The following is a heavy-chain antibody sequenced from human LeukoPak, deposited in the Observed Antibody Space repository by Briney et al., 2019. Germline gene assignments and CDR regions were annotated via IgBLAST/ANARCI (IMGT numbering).Heavy chain of an antibody. CDR2: MFHSGDT. CDR1: GYSIRSGSY. J-gene: IGHJ4*02. V-gene: IGHV4-38-2*01. D-gene: IGHD4-17*01. Sequence: SETLSLTCDVSGYSIRSGSYWGWIRQPPGKGLEWIGCMFHSGDTYHNPSLKSRVTISADTSKNQFSLKLTSVTAADTAVYYCAKVGAYGDYARHDYWGQGTLVTVSS. CDR3: AKVGAYGDYARHDY.